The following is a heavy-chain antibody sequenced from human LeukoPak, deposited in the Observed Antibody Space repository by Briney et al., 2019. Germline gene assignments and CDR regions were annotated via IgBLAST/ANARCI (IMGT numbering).Heavy chain of an antibody. J-gene: IGHJ6*03. D-gene: IGHD2-2*01. V-gene: IGHV3-21*01. Sequence: GGSLRLSCAASGFTFSSYSMNWVRQAPGKGLEWVSSISSSSSYIYYADSVKGRFTISRDNSKNTLYLQMNSLRAEDTAVYYCAKDGRYCSSTSCYNYYYMDVWGKGTTVTVSS. CDR2: ISSSSSYI. CDR3: AKDGRYCSSTSCYNYYYMDV. CDR1: GFTFSSYS.